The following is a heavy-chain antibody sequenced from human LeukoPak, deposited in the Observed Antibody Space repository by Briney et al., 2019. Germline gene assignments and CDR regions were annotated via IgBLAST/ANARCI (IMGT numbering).Heavy chain of an antibody. Sequence: GGSLRLSCAASGFTFISYAIHWVRQAPGKGLEWVAVISFHGTDTFYADSVKGRFTISRDNSKNTLYLQMNSLRAEDTAVYYCAKDPRGYSYGTFDYWGQGTLVTVSS. J-gene: IGHJ4*02. CDR3: AKDPRGYSYGTFDY. CDR1: GFTFISYA. CDR2: ISFHGTDT. D-gene: IGHD5-18*01. V-gene: IGHV3-30*04.